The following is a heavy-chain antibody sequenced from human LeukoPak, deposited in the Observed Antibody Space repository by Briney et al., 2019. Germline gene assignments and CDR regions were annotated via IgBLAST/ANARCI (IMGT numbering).Heavy chain of an antibody. CDR3: ASRGYSYGRTIFDY. CDR1: GFTFSSYA. V-gene: IGHV3-30-3*01. J-gene: IGHJ4*02. D-gene: IGHD5-18*01. Sequence: LAGGSLRLSCAASGFTFSSYAMHWVRQAPGKGLEWVAVISYDGSNKYYADSVKGRFTISRDNSKNTLYLQMNSLRAEDTAVYYCASRGYSYGRTIFDYWGQGTLVTVSS. CDR2: ISYDGSNK.